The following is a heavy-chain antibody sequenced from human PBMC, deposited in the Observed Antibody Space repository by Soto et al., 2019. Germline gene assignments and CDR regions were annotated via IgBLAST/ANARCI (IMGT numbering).Heavy chain of an antibody. Sequence: QVQLVQSGAEVKKPGSSVKVSCKASGGTFSSSTISWVRQAPGQGLEWMGRIIPILGIANYAQKFQGRVTITEDKSTSTAYMALSSLRSEDTAVYYCARVPFYGSGSYQYGMDVWGQGTTVTVSS. CDR2: IIPILGIA. CDR1: GGTFSSST. J-gene: IGHJ6*02. D-gene: IGHD3-10*01. V-gene: IGHV1-69*02. CDR3: ARVPFYGSGSYQYGMDV.